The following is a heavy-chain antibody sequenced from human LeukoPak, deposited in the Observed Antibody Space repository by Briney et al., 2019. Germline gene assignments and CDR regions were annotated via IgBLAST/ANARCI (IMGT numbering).Heavy chain of an antibody. D-gene: IGHD1-26*01. V-gene: IGHV3-30*02. CDR3: AKDFRWGRHLGY. CDR1: GFTFSTYG. CDR2: IRYDGSNK. J-gene: IGHJ4*02. Sequence: GGSLRLSCAASGFTFSTYGMHWVRQAPGKGLEWVAFIRYDGSNKYYADSVKGRFTISRDNSKNTLYLQMNSLRAEDTAVYYCAKDFRWGRHLGYWGQGTLVTVSS.